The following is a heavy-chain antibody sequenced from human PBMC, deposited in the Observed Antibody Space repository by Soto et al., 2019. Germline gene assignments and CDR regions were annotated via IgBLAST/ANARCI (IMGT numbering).Heavy chain of an antibody. V-gene: IGHV1-2*04. Sequence: QVQLVQSGAEVKKPGASVKVSCKASGYTFTGYYMHWVRQAPGQGLEWMGWINPNSGGTNYAQKFQGWVTMTRDTSISTAYMELSRLRSDDTAVYYCARGANIVVVPAAIVFDYWGQGTLDTVSS. CDR1: GYTFTGYY. CDR2: INPNSGGT. D-gene: IGHD2-2*02. CDR3: ARGANIVVVPAAIVFDY. J-gene: IGHJ4*02.